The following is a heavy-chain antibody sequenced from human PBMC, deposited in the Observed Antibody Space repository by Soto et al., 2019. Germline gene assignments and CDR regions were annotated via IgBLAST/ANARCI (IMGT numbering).Heavy chain of an antibody. CDR2: IIPIFGTA. J-gene: IGHJ5*02. Sequence: ASVKVSCKASGGTFSSYAISWVRQAPGQGLEWMGGIIPIFGTANYAQKFQGRVTITADESTSTAYMELSSLRSEDTAVYYCARNFPILSHYNWFDPWGQGTLVTVSS. CDR3: ARNFPILSHYNWFDP. V-gene: IGHV1-69*13. CDR1: GGTFSSYA.